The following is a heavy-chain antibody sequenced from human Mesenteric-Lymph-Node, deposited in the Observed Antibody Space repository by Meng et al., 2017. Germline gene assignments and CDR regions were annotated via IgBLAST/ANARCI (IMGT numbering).Heavy chain of an antibody. CDR1: GFTVSSDY. Sequence: SCAASGFTVSSDYMSWLRQPPGKGLEWVGDIYFGGSTYYKPSLETRVTMSVDTSKNQFSLKLSSMTAADTAVYYYARVIISDPGKFDYWGQGTLVTVSS. D-gene: IGHD1-1*01. CDR2: IYFGGST. V-gene: IGHV4-59*02. CDR3: ARVIISDPGKFDY. J-gene: IGHJ4*01.